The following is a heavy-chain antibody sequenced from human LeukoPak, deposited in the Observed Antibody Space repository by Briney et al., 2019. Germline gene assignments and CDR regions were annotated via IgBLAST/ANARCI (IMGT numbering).Heavy chain of an antibody. CDR3: ARGIHKRGTGTGFDY. CDR2: INSSGGST. Sequence: GASVKVSCKASGYTFTGYYMHWVRQAPGQGLEWMGIINSSGGSTRYAQKFQGRVTMTRDMSTSTVYMELSSLRSEDTAVYYCARGIHKRGTGTGFDYWGQGTLVTVSS. CDR1: GYTFTGYY. V-gene: IGHV1-46*01. D-gene: IGHD1-1*01. J-gene: IGHJ4*02.